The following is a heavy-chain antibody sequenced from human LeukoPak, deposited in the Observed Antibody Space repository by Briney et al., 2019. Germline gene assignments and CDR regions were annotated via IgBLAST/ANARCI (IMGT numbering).Heavy chain of an antibody. J-gene: IGHJ3*02. Sequence: GRSLRLSCAASGVTFSSYAMHWVRHAPGQGLEWVAVISYDGSNKYYADSVKGRFTISRDNSKNTLYLQMNSLRAEDTAVYYCARDSSCYYFDDAFDIWGQGTMVTVSS. D-gene: IGHD3-22*01. V-gene: IGHV3-30-3*01. CDR1: GVTFSSYA. CDR3: ARDSSCYYFDDAFDI. CDR2: ISYDGSNK.